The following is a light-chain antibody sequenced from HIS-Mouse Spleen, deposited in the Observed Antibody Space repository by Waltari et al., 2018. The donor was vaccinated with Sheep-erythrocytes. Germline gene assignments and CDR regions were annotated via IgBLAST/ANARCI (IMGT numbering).Light chain of an antibody. V-gene: IGLV1-51*01. CDR1: SPNIGNHN. Sequence: QSVLTQPPSVSAAPGQKGTIPCLRSSPNIGNHNVSWYQQLPGTAPKLLIYANNKRPSGIPDRFSGSKSGTSATLGITGLQTGDEADYYCGTWDSSLSAGVFGGGTKLTVL. CDR3: GTWDSSLSAGV. J-gene: IGLJ3*02. CDR2: ANN.